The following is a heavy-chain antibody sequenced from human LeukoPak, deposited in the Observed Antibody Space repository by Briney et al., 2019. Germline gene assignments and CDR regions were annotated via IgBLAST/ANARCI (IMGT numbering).Heavy chain of an antibody. CDR3: VRDGDYYDY. CDR1: GFIFRTYK. Sequence: GGSLRLSCAASGFIFRTYKMHWVRQATGGGLEWVASIGTSADSYHAESVKGRFTISRDDAKSSLYLQMNNLRAGDTALYYCVRDGDYYDYWGQGTLVTVSS. V-gene: IGHV3-13*01. CDR2: IGTSADS. D-gene: IGHD2-15*01. J-gene: IGHJ4*02.